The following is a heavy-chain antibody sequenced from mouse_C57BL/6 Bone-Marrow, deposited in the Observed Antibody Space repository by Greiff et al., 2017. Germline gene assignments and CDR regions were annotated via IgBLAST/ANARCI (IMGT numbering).Heavy chain of an antibody. D-gene: IGHD1-1*01. Sequence: VQLQQSGPELVKPGASVKIPCKASGYTFTDYNMDWVKQSHGKSLEWIGDINPNNGGTIYNQKFKGKATLTVDKSSSTAYMELRSLTSEDTAVYYCARLDTTVDYWYFDVWGTGTTVTVSS. J-gene: IGHJ1*03. CDR2: INPNNGGT. CDR3: ARLDTTVDYWYFDV. V-gene: IGHV1-18*01. CDR1: GYTFTDYN.